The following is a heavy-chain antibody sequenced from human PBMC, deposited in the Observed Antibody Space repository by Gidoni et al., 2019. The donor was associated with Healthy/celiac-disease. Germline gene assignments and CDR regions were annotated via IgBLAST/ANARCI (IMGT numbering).Heavy chain of an antibody. CDR3: ARGATMVRGVISIYYYYMDV. V-gene: IGHV4-34*01. CDR2: INHSGST. CDR1: GGSFSGYY. D-gene: IGHD3-10*01. J-gene: IGHJ6*03. Sequence: QVQLQQWSSVLLKPSETLSLTCAVYGGSFSGYYWSCIRQPPVKGLEWIGEINHSGSTNYNPSRKSRVTISVDTSKNQFSLKLSSVTAADTAVYYCARGATMVRGVISIYYYYMDVWGKGTTVTVSS.